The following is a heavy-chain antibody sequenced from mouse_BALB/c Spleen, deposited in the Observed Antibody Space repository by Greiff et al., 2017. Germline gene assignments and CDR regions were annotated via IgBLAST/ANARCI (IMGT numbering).Heavy chain of an antibody. CDR2: IDPENGNT. D-gene: IGHD2-1*01. CDR3: ALYGNYVY. Sequence: EVMLVESGAELVRPGALVKLSCKASGFNIKDYYMHWVKQRPEQGLEWIGWIDPENGNTIYDPKFQGKASITADTSSNTAYLQLSSLTSEDTAVYYCALYGNYVYWGQGTTLTVSS. J-gene: IGHJ2*01. CDR1: GFNIKDYY. V-gene: IGHV14-1*02.